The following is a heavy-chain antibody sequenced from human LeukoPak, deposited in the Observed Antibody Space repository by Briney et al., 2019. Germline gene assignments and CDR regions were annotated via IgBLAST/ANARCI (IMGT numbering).Heavy chain of an antibody. CDR1: GFTFSDYY. CDR2: IISSGSTI. D-gene: IGHD2-2*01. V-gene: IGHV3-11*04. CDR3: ARGIASTSYDAFDI. Sequence: GSLRLSCAASGFTFSDYYMSWIRQAPGKGLEWVSYIISSGSTIYYADSVKGRFTISRDNAKNSLYLQMNSLRAEDTAVYYCARGIASTSYDAFDIWGQGTMVTVSS. J-gene: IGHJ3*02.